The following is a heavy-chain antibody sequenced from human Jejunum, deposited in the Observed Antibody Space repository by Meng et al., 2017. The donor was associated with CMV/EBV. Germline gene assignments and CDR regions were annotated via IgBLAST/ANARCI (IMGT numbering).Heavy chain of an antibody. Sequence: ASAVTFSSYGIHCLRQAPGQGLEYVSGIISNGDRTYYAISDKGRFTIFSVNSKNTQYLLMVSLRSVAMADYDCSWVAYDDQADSPHWGDGALVTVSS. CDR2: IISNGDRT. V-gene: IGHV3-64*01. CDR3: SWVAYDDQADSPH. J-gene: IGHJ4*03. CDR1: AVTFSSYG. D-gene: IGHD3-22*01.